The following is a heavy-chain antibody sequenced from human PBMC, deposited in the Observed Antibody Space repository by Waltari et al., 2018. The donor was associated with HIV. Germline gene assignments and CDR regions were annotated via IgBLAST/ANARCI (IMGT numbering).Heavy chain of an antibody. CDR2: VYHTGNT. CDR3: ARQPSAWDI. Sequence: QLQLQESGPGLVTPSETLSLTCTVSGGSISSSSFFWGWIRQAPGKGLEWIGSVYHTGNTFYNPSLKSRVSMFIDRATNQFSLRLTSVTAADTGIYYCARQPSAWDIWGQGMLVSVSS. V-gene: IGHV4-39*01. CDR1: GGSISSSSFF. J-gene: IGHJ4*02. D-gene: IGHD1-26*01.